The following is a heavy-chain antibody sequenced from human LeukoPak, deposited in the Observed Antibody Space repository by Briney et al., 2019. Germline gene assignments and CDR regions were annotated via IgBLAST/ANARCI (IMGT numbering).Heavy chain of an antibody. V-gene: IGHV3-30*02. CDR2: IRYDGSNK. Sequence: PGGSLRLSCAASGFTFSSYGMYWVRQAPGKGLEWVAFIRYDGSNKYYADSVKGRFTISRDNAKNSLYLQMNSLRAEDTAVYYCARDVYYGSGSPRLDYWGQGTLVTVSS. J-gene: IGHJ4*02. CDR3: ARDVYYGSGSPRLDY. CDR1: GFTFSSYG. D-gene: IGHD3-10*01.